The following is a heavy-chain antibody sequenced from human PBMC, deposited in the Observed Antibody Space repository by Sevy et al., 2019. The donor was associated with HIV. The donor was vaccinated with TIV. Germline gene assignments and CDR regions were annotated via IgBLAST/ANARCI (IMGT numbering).Heavy chain of an antibody. CDR3: AKNRGIAAARLLGGYYYYYGMDV. J-gene: IGHJ6*02. CDR1: GLTFSSYA. D-gene: IGHD6-13*01. CDR2: ISGSGGST. V-gene: IGHV3-23*01. Sequence: GGSLRLSCAASGLTFSSYAMSWVRQAPGKGLEWVSAISGSGGSTYYADSVKGRFTISRDNSKNTLYLQMNSLRAEDTAVYYCAKNRGIAAARLLGGYYYYYGMDVWGQGTTVTVSS.